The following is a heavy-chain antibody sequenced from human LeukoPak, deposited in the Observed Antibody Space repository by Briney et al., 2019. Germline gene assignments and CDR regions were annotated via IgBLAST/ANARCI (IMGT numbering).Heavy chain of an antibody. CDR2: INPNSGGT. V-gene: IGHV1-2*02. D-gene: IGHD1-26*01. CDR3: ARGKIVGAPDDAFDI. CDR1: GYTFTGYY. J-gene: IGHJ3*02. Sequence: AASVKVSCKASGYTFTGYYMHWVRQTPGQGLEWMGWINPNSGGTNYAQKFQGRVTMTRDTSISTAYMELSRLRSDDTAVYYCARGKIVGAPDDAFDIWGQGTMVTVSS.